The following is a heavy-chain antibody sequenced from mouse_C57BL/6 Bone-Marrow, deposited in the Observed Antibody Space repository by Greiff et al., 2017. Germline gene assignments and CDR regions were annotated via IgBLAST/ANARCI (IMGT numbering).Heavy chain of an antibody. CDR2: ISHLAYSI. CDR3: ARPMDD. J-gene: IGHJ4*01. V-gene: IGHV5-15*01. CDR1: GFTFSDYG. Sequence: EVQLVESGGGLVQPGGSLKFSCAASGFTFSDYGMAWVRQAPRKGPEWVAFISHLAYSIYYADTVTGRFTIARENAKNTLYLDMSSLRSADTAMYYCARPMDDWGQGTSVTVSS.